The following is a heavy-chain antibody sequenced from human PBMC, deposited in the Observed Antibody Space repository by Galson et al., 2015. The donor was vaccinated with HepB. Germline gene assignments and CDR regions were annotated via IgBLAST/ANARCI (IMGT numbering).Heavy chain of an antibody. J-gene: IGHJ6*02. CDR3: AKDQAMTRRTYYYGMDV. Sequence: SLRLSCAASGFTFSSYGMHWVRQAPGKGLEWVAVISYDGSNKYYADSVKGRFTISRDNSKNTLYLQMNSLRAEDTAVYYCAKDQAMTRRTYYYGMDVWGQGTTVTASS. CDR1: GFTFSSYG. CDR2: ISYDGSNK. D-gene: IGHD2-21*02. V-gene: IGHV3-30*18.